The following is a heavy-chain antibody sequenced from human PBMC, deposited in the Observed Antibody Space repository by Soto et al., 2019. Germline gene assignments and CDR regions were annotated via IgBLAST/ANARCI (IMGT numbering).Heavy chain of an antibody. CDR3: DRDLKYGGSYCLYR. V-gene: IGHV3-7*03. CDR1: GFPFRNYW. J-gene: IGHJ4*02. Sequence: XGSLRLSCAASGFPFRNYWMTWVRQAPGKGLEWVANIDQDESEKYYVQSVKGRFTISRDNAKNSLYLQMESLRAEDSAVYYCDRDLKYGGSYCLYRWGQGPLVTVS. CDR2: IDQDESEK. D-gene: IGHD1-26*01.